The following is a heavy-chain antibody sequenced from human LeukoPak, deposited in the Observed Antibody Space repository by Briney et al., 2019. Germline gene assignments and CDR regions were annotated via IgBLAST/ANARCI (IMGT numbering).Heavy chain of an antibody. Sequence: ASVKVSCKASGYTFTDYYMHWVRQAPGQGLEWMGWINPNSGGTNYAQKFQGWVTMTRDTSISTAYMELSRLRSDDTAVYYCARFSAAAGIDYWGQGTLVTVSS. J-gene: IGHJ4*02. CDR1: GYTFTDYY. CDR2: INPNSGGT. CDR3: ARFSAAAGIDY. D-gene: IGHD6-13*01. V-gene: IGHV1-2*04.